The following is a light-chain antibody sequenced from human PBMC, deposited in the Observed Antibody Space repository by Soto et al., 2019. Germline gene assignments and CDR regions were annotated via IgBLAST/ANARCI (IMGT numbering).Light chain of an antibody. V-gene: IGKV3-15*01. CDR3: HQYHSTPWT. Sequence: EIVITQSPATLSVSPGEGATLSCRASQGIGNTLAWYQQKPGQTPRLLIYAASIRATGVPARFSGSGSGTDFTLTINSLQSEDFAVYYCHQYHSTPWTFGQGTKVEVK. J-gene: IGKJ1*01. CDR1: QGIGNT. CDR2: AAS.